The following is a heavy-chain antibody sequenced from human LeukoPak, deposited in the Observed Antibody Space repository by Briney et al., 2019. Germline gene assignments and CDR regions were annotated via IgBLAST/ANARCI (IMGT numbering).Heavy chain of an antibody. D-gene: IGHD1-26*01. Sequence: PSETLSLTCTVSGGSISSGSYYWGWIRQPPGKGLEWIGSIYYSGSTYYNPSLKSRVTISVDTSKNQFSLKLSSVTAADTAVYYCARHRNSGGYLDWFDPWGQGTLVTVSS. J-gene: IGHJ5*02. CDR2: IYYSGST. V-gene: IGHV4-39*01. CDR1: GGSISSGSYY. CDR3: ARHRNSGGYLDWFDP.